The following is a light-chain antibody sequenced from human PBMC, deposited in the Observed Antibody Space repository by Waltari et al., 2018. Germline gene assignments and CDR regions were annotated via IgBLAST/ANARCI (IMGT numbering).Light chain of an antibody. CDR1: KSGDKY. J-gene: IGLJ2*01. Sequence: SYDLTQPPSVSVSPVQTANIPGSSDKSGDKYACWYQQKPGQSPLLVIYHDNKRPSGIPERFSGSSSGNTATLTIIGTQTVDEADYYCQAWHRFAAFFGGGTKLTVL. CDR2: HDN. CDR3: QAWHRFAAF. V-gene: IGLV3-1*01.